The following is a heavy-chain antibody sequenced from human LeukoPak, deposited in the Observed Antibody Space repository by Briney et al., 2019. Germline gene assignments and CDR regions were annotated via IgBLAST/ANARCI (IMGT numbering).Heavy chain of an antibody. V-gene: IGHV4-59*12. J-gene: IGHJ4*02. Sequence: PSETLSLTCTVSGGSISSSYWSWIRQPPGKGLEWIGYIYYSGSANYNPSLKSRVTISVDKSKNQFSLKLSSVTAADTAVYYCARESYYDSSGYHRTIDYWGQGTLVTVSS. CDR1: GGSISSSY. CDR2: IYYSGSA. D-gene: IGHD3-22*01. CDR3: ARESYYDSSGYHRTIDY.